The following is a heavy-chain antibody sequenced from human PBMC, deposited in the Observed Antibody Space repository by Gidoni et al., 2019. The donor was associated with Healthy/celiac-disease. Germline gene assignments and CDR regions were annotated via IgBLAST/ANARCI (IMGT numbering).Heavy chain of an antibody. V-gene: IGHV4-61*02. J-gene: IGHJ4*02. D-gene: IGHD5-18*01. CDR2: IYTSGST. CDR1: GGSISSGSYY. CDR3: ASGRGYSYGEFDY. Sequence: QVQLQESGPGLVKPSQTLSLTCTVPGGSISSGSYYWSWIRQPAGKGLEWIGRIYTSGSTNYNPSLKSRVTISVDTSKNQFSLKLSSVTAADTAVYYCASGRGYSYGEFDYWGQGTLVTVSS.